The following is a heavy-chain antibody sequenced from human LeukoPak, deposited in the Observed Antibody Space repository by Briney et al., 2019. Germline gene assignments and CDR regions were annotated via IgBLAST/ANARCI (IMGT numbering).Heavy chain of an antibody. Sequence: PGGSLRLSCAASGFTFSSYAMSWVRQAPGKGLEWVSAISGSGGSTYYADSVKGRFTISRDNSKNTLYLQINSLRAEDTAVYYCANKKGRIAVAGFPFDYWGQGTLVTVSS. J-gene: IGHJ4*02. CDR3: ANKKGRIAVAGFPFDY. D-gene: IGHD6-19*01. CDR1: GFTFSSYA. V-gene: IGHV3-23*01. CDR2: ISGSGGST.